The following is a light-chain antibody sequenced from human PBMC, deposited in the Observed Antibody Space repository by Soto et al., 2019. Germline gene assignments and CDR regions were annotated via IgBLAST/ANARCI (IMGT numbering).Light chain of an antibody. CDR3: QQTFSPYVS. J-gene: IGKJ4*01. CDR1: QNISTY. Sequence: DIQMTQSPSSLSVSIGDRVIITCRASQNISTYLNWYQYKPGKAPRLVIFRSSTLQSGVPSRFSGRGSGTDFTLTISSLQPEDFATYFCQQTFSPYVSFGGGTRVEI. CDR2: RSS. V-gene: IGKV1-39*01.